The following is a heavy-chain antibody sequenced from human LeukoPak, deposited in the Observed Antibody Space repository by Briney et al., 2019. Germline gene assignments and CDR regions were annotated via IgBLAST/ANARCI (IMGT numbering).Heavy chain of an antibody. V-gene: IGHV4-31*03. D-gene: IGHD3-9*01. CDR1: GGSISSGGYY. J-gene: IGHJ4*02. Sequence: SETLSLTCTVSGGSISSGGYYWSWIRQHPGKGLEWIGYIYYSGSTYYNPSLKSRVTISEDTSKNQFSLKLSSVTAADTAVYYCARGQDILTDYFDYWGQGTLVTVSS. CDR3: ARGQDILTDYFDY. CDR2: IYYSGST.